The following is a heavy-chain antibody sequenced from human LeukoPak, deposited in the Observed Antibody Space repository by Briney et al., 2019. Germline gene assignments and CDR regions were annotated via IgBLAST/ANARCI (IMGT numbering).Heavy chain of an antibody. J-gene: IGHJ4*02. CDR2: IDSTGNT. D-gene: IGHD2-15*01. CDR1: GDSITTHP. Sequence: PSETLSLTCTVSGDSITTHPWSWVRQTSGKGLDYIGFIDSTGNTNYNPSLKTRVIISSDTSTNQISLTLNSVAAADTAVYYCSRLAKCDGNCYSFDLWGQGMLVTVSS. V-gene: IGHV4-59*11. CDR3: SRLAKCDGNCYSFDL.